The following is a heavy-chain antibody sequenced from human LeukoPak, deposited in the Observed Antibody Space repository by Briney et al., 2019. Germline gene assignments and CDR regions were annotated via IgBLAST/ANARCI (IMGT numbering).Heavy chain of an antibody. CDR1: GFTFSSYA. CDR3: ARGMVRGVIGGGAFDI. V-gene: IGHV3-23*01. J-gene: IGHJ3*02. Sequence: PGGSLRLSCAASGFTFSSYAMSWVRQAPGKGLEWVSAISGSGGSTYYADSVKGRFTISRDNSKNTLYLQMNSLRVEDTAIYYCARGMVRGVIGGGAFDIWGQGTMVTVSS. CDR2: ISGSGGST. D-gene: IGHD3-10*01.